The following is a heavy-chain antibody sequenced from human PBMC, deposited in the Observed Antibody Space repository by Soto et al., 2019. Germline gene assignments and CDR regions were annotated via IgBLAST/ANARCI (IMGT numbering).Heavy chain of an antibody. CDR3: ARTDGYEIEY. V-gene: IGHV5-51*01. CDR2: IYPGDSDT. Sequence: RGESLKISCKGSGYSFVSYWIGWVRQMPGKGLEWMGIIYPGDSDTRYSPSFQGQVTIPADKSITTVYLQWSSLKASDTAMYYCARTDGYEIEYWGQGTLVTVSS. D-gene: IGHD5-12*01. J-gene: IGHJ4*02. CDR1: GYSFVSYW.